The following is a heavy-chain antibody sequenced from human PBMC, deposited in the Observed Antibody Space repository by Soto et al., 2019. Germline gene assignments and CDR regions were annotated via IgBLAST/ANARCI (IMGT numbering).Heavy chain of an antibody. CDR1: GYTFTSYY. CDR2: INPSGGST. CDR3: ARNYVGPPDSSYYYYGMDV. J-gene: IGHJ6*02. Sequence: ASVKVSCKASGYTFTSYYMHWVRQAPGQGLEWMGIINPSGGSTSYAQKFQGRVTMTRDTSTSTVYMELSSLRSEDTAVYYCARNYVGPPDSSYYYYGMDVWGQGTPVTVSS. V-gene: IGHV1-46*01. D-gene: IGHD3-10*02.